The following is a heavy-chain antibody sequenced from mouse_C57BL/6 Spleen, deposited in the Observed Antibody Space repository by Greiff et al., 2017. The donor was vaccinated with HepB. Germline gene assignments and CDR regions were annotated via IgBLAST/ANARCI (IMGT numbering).Heavy chain of an antibody. V-gene: IGHV1-76*01. CDR1: GYTFTDYY. CDR3: AIYDYDEGFAY. D-gene: IGHD2-4*01. CDR2: IYPGSGNT. Sequence: QVQLQQSGAELVRPGASVKLSCKASGYTFTDYYINWVKQRPGQGLEWIARIYPGSGNTYYNEKFKGKATLTAEKSSSTAYMQLSSLTSEDSAVYFCAIYDYDEGFAYWGQGTLVTVSA. J-gene: IGHJ3*01.